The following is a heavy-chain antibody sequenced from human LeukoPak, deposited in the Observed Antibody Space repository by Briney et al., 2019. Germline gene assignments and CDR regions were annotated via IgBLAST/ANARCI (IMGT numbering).Heavy chain of an antibody. CDR3: ARRVDTAMAAADY. CDR1: GFTFSSYS. J-gene: IGHJ4*02. D-gene: IGHD5-18*01. V-gene: IGHV3-21*01. Sequence: GGSLRLSCAASGFTFSSYSMNWVRQAPGKGLEWVSSISSSSSYIYYADSVKGRFTISRDNAKNSLYLQMNSLRAEDTAVYYCARRVDTAMAAADYWGQGTLVTVFS. CDR2: ISSSSSYI.